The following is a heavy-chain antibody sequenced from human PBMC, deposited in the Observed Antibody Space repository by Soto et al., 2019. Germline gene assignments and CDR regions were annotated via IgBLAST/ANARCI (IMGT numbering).Heavy chain of an antibody. V-gene: IGHV1-18*01. CDR2: ISAYNGNT. CDR1: GYTFTSYG. Sequence: GASVKVSCKASGYTFTSYGISWVRQAPGQGLEWMGWISAYNGNTNYAQKLQGRVTMTTDTSTSTAYMELRSLRSDDTAVYYCARDTVVTTGYYYGMDVWGQGTTVTVSS. D-gene: IGHD4-4*01. CDR3: ARDTVVTTGYYYGMDV. J-gene: IGHJ6*02.